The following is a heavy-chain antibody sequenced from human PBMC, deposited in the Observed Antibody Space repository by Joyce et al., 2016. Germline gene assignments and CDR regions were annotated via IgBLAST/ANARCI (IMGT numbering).Heavy chain of an antibody. CDR1: GFTFSNYA. CDR3: AKEVEYYDNSGKFDY. Sequence: EVQLLESGGGLIQPGGSLRLSCAASGFTFSNYAMTWVRQAPGKGLEWVSRISGAGGRIYYADSVEGRFTVSRDNSKNTLYLQMNSLRAEDTAVYYCAKEVEYYDNSGKFDYWGQGTLVTVSS. CDR2: ISGAGGRI. V-gene: IGHV3-23*01. J-gene: IGHJ4*02. D-gene: IGHD3-22*01.